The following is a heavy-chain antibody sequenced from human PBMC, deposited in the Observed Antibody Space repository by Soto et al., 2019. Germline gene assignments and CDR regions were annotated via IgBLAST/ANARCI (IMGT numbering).Heavy chain of an antibody. Sequence: ASVKVSCKVSGYTLTELSMHWVRQAPGXGLEWMGGFDPEDGETIYAQKFQGRVTMAEDTSTDTAYMELSSLRSEDTAVYYCATVQIYDYIWGSYRYLQYYFDYWGQGTLVTVYS. CDR1: GYTLTELS. V-gene: IGHV1-24*01. D-gene: IGHD3-16*02. CDR3: ATVQIYDYIWGSYRYLQYYFDY. J-gene: IGHJ4*02. CDR2: FDPEDGET.